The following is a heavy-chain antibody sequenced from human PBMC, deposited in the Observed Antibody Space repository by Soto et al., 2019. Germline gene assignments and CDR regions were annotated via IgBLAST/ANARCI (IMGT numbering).Heavy chain of an antibody. CDR1: GGSVSRDSNF. CDR3: ARGYSHYAH. Sequence: AETLSLTCTVSGGSVSRDSNFWSWIRQPPGKGLEWIGYIYYSGPSRYNPSLESRVTISIDSSKNQVSLTLTSVTAADTAVYYCARGYSHYAHWGRGTLVTVSS. J-gene: IGHJ4*02. D-gene: IGHD4-4*01. CDR2: IYYSGPS. V-gene: IGHV4-61*01.